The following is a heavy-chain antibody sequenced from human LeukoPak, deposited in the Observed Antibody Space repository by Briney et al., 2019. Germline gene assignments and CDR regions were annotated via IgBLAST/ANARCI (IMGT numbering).Heavy chain of an antibody. CDR2: ISGNSGDI. J-gene: IGHJ4*02. D-gene: IGHD6-19*01. V-gene: IGHV3-11*06. Sequence: GGSLRLSCVASGFTFSASYMTWVRQPPGKGLEWLSYISGNSGDINYADSVKGRFTISRDNAKNSLYLQMNSLRAEDTAVYYCARRGGGVAGTFDYWGQGTLVTVSS. CDR1: GFTFSASY. CDR3: ARRGGGVAGTFDY.